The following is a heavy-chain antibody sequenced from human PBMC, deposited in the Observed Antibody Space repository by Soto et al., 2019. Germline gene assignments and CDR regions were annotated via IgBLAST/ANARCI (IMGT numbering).Heavy chain of an antibody. J-gene: IGHJ6*02. CDR3: AKDDHYGSGNPFYGLDV. Sequence: EVQLLESGGGLVQPGGSLRLSCAASGFTFSSSAMSWVRQTPEKGLEWVSAISGSGGSSYYADSVKGRLTISRDNSKNTLFLQMTSLRAEDTAIYYCAKDDHYGSGNPFYGLDVWGQGTTVTVSS. D-gene: IGHD3-10*01. V-gene: IGHV3-23*01. CDR2: ISGSGGSS. CDR1: GFTFSSSA.